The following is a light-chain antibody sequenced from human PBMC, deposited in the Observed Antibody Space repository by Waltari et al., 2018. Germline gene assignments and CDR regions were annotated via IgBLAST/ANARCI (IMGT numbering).Light chain of an antibody. Sequence: QSVLTQPPSVSASPGQKVTISCSGSSSTIGDNYVSWYQQLPGTAPKLLIYATQRRPSGIPARFSGSKSGTSATLGITGLQTGDEADYYCGTWDSSLSAAVFGGGTKLTVL. CDR2: ATQ. V-gene: IGLV1-51*01. CDR3: GTWDSSLSAAV. CDR1: SSTIGDNY. J-gene: IGLJ2*01.